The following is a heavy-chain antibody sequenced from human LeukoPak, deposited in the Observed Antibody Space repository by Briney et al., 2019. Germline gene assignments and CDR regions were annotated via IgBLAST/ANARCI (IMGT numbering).Heavy chain of an antibody. J-gene: IGHJ6*03. V-gene: IGHV3-64*01. Sequence: GGSLRLSCAASGFTFNSYAMHWVRQAPGKGLEYVSIISSNGDNTYYANSVKGRFTISRDNSKNTLYLQMGSLRAEDMAVYYCARSRGLVLHYYYYMDVWGKGTTVTVSS. CDR1: GFTFNSYA. CDR2: ISSNGDNT. CDR3: ARSRGLVLHYYYYMDV. D-gene: IGHD3-10*01.